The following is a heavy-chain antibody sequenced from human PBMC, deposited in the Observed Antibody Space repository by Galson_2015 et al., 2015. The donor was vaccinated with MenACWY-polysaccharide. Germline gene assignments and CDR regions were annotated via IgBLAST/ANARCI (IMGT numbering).Heavy chain of an antibody. V-gene: IGHV4-59*02. J-gene: IGHJ4*02. CDR3: ARGRALTDY. CDR1: GGSVKNSY. Sequence: SETLSLTCSLSGGSVKNSYWSWFRQPPGKGLEWIGYIFYTGSTTYNPSLKSRVTISIGASESHFSLNLTSVTAADTAVYYCARGRALTDYWGPGTLVTVSS. CDR2: IFYTGST.